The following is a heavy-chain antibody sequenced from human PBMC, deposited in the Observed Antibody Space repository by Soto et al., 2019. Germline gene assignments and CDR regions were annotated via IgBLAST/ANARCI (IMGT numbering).Heavy chain of an antibody. Sequence: GGSLRLSCAASGFTFSSYGMHWVRQAPGKGLEWVAVISYDGSNKYYADSVKGRFTISRDNSKNTLYLQMNSLRAEDTAVYYCAKDTDDGYCSGGSCYPEDYWGQGTLVTVSS. CDR2: ISYDGSNK. CDR1: GFTFSSYG. CDR3: AKDTDDGYCSGGSCYPEDY. J-gene: IGHJ4*02. D-gene: IGHD2-15*01. V-gene: IGHV3-30*18.